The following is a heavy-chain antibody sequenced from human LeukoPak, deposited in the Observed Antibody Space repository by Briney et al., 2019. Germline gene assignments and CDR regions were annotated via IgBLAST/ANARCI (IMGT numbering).Heavy chain of an antibody. V-gene: IGHV3-21*01. CDR1: GFTFSSYT. CDR2: ISSSSSYI. J-gene: IGHJ4*02. Sequence: GGSLRLSCAASGFTFSSYTMNWVRQAPGKALEWVSSISSSSSYIFYADSVKGRFTISRDNAKNSLYLQMNSLRAEDAAVYYCARDYYKNFDYWGQGTLVTVSS. CDR3: ARDYYKNFDY. D-gene: IGHD3-22*01.